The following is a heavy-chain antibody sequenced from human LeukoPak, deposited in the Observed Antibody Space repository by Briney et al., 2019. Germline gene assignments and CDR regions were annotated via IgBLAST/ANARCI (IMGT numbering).Heavy chain of an antibody. CDR3: ARMYCSSSSCYPGDY. Sequence: SETLSLTCTVSGGSISSYYWSWIRQPPGKGLEWIGYIYYSGSTNYNPSLKSRVTISVDTSKNQFSLKLRSVTAADTAVHYCARMYCSSSSCYPGDYWGQGTLVTVSS. D-gene: IGHD2-2*01. V-gene: IGHV4-59*01. CDR1: GGSISSYY. J-gene: IGHJ4*02. CDR2: IYYSGST.